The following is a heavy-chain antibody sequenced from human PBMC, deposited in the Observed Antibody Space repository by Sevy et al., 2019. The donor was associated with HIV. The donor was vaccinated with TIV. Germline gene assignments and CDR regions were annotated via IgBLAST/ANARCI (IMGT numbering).Heavy chain of an antibody. CDR3: ARGLYFDFGAY. J-gene: IGHJ4*02. CDR2: ISVYGET. D-gene: IGHD3-10*01. CDR1: GYTFNNYG. V-gene: IGHV1-18*01. Sequence: ASVKVSCKTSGYTFNNYGISWVREAPGQGLEWMGWISVYGETNYAQKVQDRLTVTTDTSTATAYMELRSLRSDDTAVYYYARGLYFDFGAYWGQGTLVTVSS.